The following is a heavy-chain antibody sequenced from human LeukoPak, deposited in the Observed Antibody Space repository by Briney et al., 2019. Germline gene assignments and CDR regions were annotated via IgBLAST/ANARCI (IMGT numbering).Heavy chain of an antibody. CDR1: GYTFTGYY. CDR2: INPNSGNT. V-gene: IGHV1-8*02. D-gene: IGHD3-22*01. CDR3: ARPRPSYYDSSGYPLAY. Sequence: GASVKVSCKASGYTFTGYYMHWVRQAPGQGLEWMGWINPNSGNTGYAQKFQGRVTMTRNTSISTAYMELSSLRSEDTAVYYCARPRPSYYDSSGYPLAYWGQGTLVTVSS. J-gene: IGHJ4*02.